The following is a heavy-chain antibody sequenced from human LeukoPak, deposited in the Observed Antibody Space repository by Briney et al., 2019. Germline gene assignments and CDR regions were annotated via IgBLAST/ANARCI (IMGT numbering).Heavy chain of an antibody. D-gene: IGHD3-22*01. CDR1: GGSISSGDYY. J-gene: IGHJ4*02. V-gene: IGHV4-30-4*01. Sequence: SETLSLTCTVSGGSISSGDYYWSWIRQPPGKGLEWIGYIYYSGSTYYNPSLKSRVTISVDTSKNQFSLKLSSVTAADTAVYYCASSPYYYDSSGYIDWGQGTLVTVSS. CDR3: ASSPYYYDSSGYID. CDR2: IYYSGST.